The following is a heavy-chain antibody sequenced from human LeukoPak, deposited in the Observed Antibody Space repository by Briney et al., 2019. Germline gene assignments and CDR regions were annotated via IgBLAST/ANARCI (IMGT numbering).Heavy chain of an antibody. D-gene: IGHD3-10*01. CDR1: EFNFNHLH. V-gene: IGHV3-69-1*02. Sequence: PGGSFRLSCSAFEFNFNHLHFNWVRPTPGGGLEGVSFIQVNGSSVSYADSAKGRFSVSRDNAKTSVFLQMTNLRVEDTGVYYCARAGGWGGFGDMDLWGQGTLVTVSS. J-gene: IGHJ5*02. CDR2: IQVNGSSV. CDR3: ARAGGWGGFGDMDL.